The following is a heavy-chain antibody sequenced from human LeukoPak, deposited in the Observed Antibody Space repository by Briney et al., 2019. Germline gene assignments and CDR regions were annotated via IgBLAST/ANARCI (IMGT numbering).Heavy chain of an antibody. V-gene: IGHV3-23*01. Sequence: GSLRLSCGASGFTFSNYAMSWVRQAPGKGLEWVSGINDNGSTRFYAASVKGRFTISRDNSKNTLYLQMNSLRAEDTAVYYCAKDGAARYSGSYLDYWGQGTLVTVSS. CDR1: GFTFSNYA. J-gene: IGHJ4*02. CDR2: INDNGSTR. CDR3: AKDGAARYSGSYLDY. D-gene: IGHD1-26*01.